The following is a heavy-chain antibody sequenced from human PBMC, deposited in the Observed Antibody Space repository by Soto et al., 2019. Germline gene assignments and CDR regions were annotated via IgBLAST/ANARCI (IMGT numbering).Heavy chain of an antibody. J-gene: IGHJ5*02. CDR3: ARSRGMMDWFDP. CDR2: IYYSGST. Sequence: QVQLQESGPGLVKPSETLSLTCTVSGGSISSYYWSWIRQPPGKGLEWIGYIYYSGSTKYNPSLKSRVTISVDPSKNQFSLKLSSVTAADTAVYYCARSRGMMDWFDPWGQGTLVTVSS. CDR1: GGSISSYY. V-gene: IGHV4-59*01. D-gene: IGHD3-16*01.